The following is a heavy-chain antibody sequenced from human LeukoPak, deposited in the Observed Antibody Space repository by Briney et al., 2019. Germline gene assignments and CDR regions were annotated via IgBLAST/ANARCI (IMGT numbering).Heavy chain of an antibody. D-gene: IGHD2-15*01. CDR1: GYTFSAYY. CDR2: IDANSGDT. V-gene: IGHV1-2*02. Sequence: ASAKVSCKASGYTFSAYYMHWVRQAPGQGLEWMGWIDANSGDTKYAQKFQGRVTITRDTSIGTAYMELNSLISDDTAVYYCASEAFCVGGSCQLHRVASWGPGTQVTVSS. CDR3: ASEAFCVGGSCQLHRVAS. J-gene: IGHJ4*02.